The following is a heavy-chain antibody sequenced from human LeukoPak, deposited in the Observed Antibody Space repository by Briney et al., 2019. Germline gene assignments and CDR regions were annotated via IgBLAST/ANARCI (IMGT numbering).Heavy chain of an antibody. V-gene: IGHV3-43*01. Sequence: PGGSLRLSCAASGFTFEDYTMHWVRQAPGKGLEWVSLISWDGGSTYYADSVKGRFTISRDNSKNSLYLQMNSLRTEDTALYYCARLAGYYGSGLRAFDIWGQGTMVTVSS. J-gene: IGHJ3*02. D-gene: IGHD3-10*01. CDR3: ARLAGYYGSGLRAFDI. CDR1: GFTFEDYT. CDR2: ISWDGGST.